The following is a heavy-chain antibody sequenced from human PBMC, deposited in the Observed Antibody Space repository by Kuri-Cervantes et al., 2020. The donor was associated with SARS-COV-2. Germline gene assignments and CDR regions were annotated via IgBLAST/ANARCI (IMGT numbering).Heavy chain of an antibody. D-gene: IGHD7-27*01. V-gene: IGHV3-30*02. Sequence: GESLKISCAASGYTFSSYGMHWVHQAPGKGLEWMAFIRYDGSNKYYADSVKGRFTITRDNSKNTLYLQMNSLRAEDTAVYYCARVAGDPYYFDYWGQGNLVTVSS. CDR2: IRYDGSNK. J-gene: IGHJ4*02. CDR3: ARVAGDPYYFDY. CDR1: GYTFSSYG.